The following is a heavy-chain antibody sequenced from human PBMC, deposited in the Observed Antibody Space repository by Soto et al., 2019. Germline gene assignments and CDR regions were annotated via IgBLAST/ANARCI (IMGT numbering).Heavy chain of an antibody. CDR1: AGTFSSCA. V-gene: IGHV1-69*13. CDR3: AXAVVVTAIQHYYYGMDV. D-gene: IGHD2-21*02. CDR2: IIPIFGTS. J-gene: IGHJ6*02. Sequence: SVKVSCKDSAGTFSSCAISWVRQAPGQGLEWMGRIIPIFGTSNYAQTFQGRVTITADDSTRTAYMELSSLRSEDTAVYYCAXAVVVTAIQHYYYGMDVWGQGTTVTVSS.